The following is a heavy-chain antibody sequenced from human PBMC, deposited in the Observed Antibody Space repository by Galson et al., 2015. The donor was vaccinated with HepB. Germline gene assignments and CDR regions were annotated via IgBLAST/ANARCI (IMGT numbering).Heavy chain of an antibody. CDR1: GFTYSTYS. Sequence: SLRLSCAASGFTYSTYSMNWVRQTPGKGLEWISCISSSSSPLYHADSVKGRFTISRDNAKNSLYLQMNSLRDEDTAVYFCARGGSGWYFWLDYWGQGTLVTVSA. D-gene: IGHD6-19*01. J-gene: IGHJ4*02. CDR2: ISSSSSPL. CDR3: ARGGSGWYFWLDY. V-gene: IGHV3-48*02.